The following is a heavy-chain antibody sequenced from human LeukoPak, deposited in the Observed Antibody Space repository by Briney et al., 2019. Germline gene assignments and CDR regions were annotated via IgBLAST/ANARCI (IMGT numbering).Heavy chain of an antibody. Sequence: ASVKVSCKASGGTFSSYAISWVRQAPGQGLEWMGWISAYNGNTNYAQKLQGRVTMTTDTSTSTAYMELRSLRSDDTAVYYCARVAGDVFDPWGQGTLVTVSS. J-gene: IGHJ5*02. CDR1: GGTFSSYA. CDR3: ARVAGDVFDP. V-gene: IGHV1-18*01. CDR2: ISAYNGNT. D-gene: IGHD6-19*01.